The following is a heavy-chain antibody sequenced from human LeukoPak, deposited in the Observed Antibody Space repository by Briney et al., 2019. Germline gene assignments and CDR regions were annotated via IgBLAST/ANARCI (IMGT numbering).Heavy chain of an antibody. CDR2: ISGRGVST. CDR3: AKAASGNWNDVSDY. J-gene: IGHJ4*02. D-gene: IGHD1-20*01. Sequence: GGSLRLSCAASGFTFSTYAMSWVRQAPGKGLEWVSAISGRGVSTSYADSVRGRFNISRDNSQNTLYLQMNSLRAEHTAVYYCAKAASGNWNDVSDYWGQGTLVTVSS. CDR1: GFTFSTYA. V-gene: IGHV3-23*01.